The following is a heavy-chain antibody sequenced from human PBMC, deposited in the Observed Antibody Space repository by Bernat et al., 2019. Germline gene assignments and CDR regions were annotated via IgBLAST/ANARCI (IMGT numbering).Heavy chain of an antibody. CDR1: GFTFSSYS. CDR3: ARDRGYCSSTSRRVGYFQH. Sequence: EVQLVESGGGLVKPGGSLRLSCAASGFTFSSYSMNWVRQAPGKGLEWVSSISSSSSYIYYADSVKGRFTISRDNAKNSLYLQMNSLRAEDTAVYYCARDRGYCSSTSRRVGYFQHWGQGTLVTVSS. D-gene: IGHD2-2*01. J-gene: IGHJ1*01. CDR2: ISSSSSYI. V-gene: IGHV3-21*01.